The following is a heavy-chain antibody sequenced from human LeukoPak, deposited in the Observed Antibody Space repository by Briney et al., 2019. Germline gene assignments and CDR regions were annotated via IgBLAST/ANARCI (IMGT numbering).Heavy chain of an antibody. CDR1: GGSISSYY. D-gene: IGHD3-9*01. CDR2: IYYSGST. Sequence: SEALSLTCTVSGGSISSYYWSWIRQPPGKGLEWIGYIYYSGSTNYNPSLKSRVTISVDTSKNQFSLKLSSVTAADTAVYYCARGGYDILTGYLSYQDYWGQGTLATVSS. J-gene: IGHJ4*02. V-gene: IGHV4-59*01. CDR3: ARGGYDILTGYLSYQDY.